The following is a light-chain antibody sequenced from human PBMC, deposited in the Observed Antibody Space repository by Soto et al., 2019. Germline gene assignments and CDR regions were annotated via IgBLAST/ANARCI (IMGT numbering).Light chain of an antibody. V-gene: IGKV3-15*01. CDR1: QSVGSN. CDR2: AAS. J-gene: IGKJ3*01. Sequence: EIVMTHSPATLTVSPGERATLSCRASQSVGSNLAWYQQKPGQPPRLLIYAASARATGIPGRFSGSGSGTECTLTIRSLQSEDFAVSFCQQYNSWPLTFGPGTKVDIK. CDR3: QQYNSWPLT.